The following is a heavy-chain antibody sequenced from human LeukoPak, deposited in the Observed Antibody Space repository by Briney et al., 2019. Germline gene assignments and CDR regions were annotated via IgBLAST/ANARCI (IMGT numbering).Heavy chain of an antibody. CDR2: IYTSGST. CDR1: GGSISSYY. Sequence: PSETLSLTCTVSGGSISSYYWSWIRQPPGKGLEWIGRIYTSGSTNYNPSLKSRVTISVDTSKNQFSLKLSSVTAADTAVYYCARGEVDDFWSGYFGGMDVWGQGTTVTVSS. V-gene: IGHV4-4*08. CDR3: ARGEVDDFWSGYFGGMDV. D-gene: IGHD3-3*01. J-gene: IGHJ6*02.